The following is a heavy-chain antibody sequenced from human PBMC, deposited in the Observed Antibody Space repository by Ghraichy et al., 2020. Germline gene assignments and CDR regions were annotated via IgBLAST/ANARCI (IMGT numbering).Heavy chain of an antibody. D-gene: IGHD3-9*01. J-gene: IGHJ4*02. Sequence: GGSLRLSCAASGFTFSYFWMSWVRQAPGKGLEWVANINQDGSEKFYVDSVKGRFTISRDNAKNSLYLQMNSLRAEDTALYYCARDRGHFDWLFFFDYWGQGTLVTVSS. CDR1: GFTFSYFW. CDR2: INQDGSEK. V-gene: IGHV3-7*03. CDR3: ARDRGHFDWLFFFDY.